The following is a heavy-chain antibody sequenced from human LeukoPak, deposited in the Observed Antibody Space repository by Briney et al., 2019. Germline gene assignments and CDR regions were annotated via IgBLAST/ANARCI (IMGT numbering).Heavy chain of an antibody. Sequence: ASVKVSCKASGGTFSSYAISWVRQAPGQGLEWMGRIIPILGIANYAQKFQGRVTITADKSTSTAYMELSSLRSEDTAVYYCASGYYDSSGYPYYYGMGVWGQGTTVTVSS. CDR1: GGTFSSYA. CDR2: IIPILGIA. D-gene: IGHD3-22*01. J-gene: IGHJ6*02. CDR3: ASGYYDSSGYPYYYGMGV. V-gene: IGHV1-69*04.